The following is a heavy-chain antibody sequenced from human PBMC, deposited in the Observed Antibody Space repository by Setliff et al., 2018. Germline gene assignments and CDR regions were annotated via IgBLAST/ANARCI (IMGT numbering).Heavy chain of an antibody. Sequence: HPGGSLRLSCAASGFTFSSYGMHWVRQAPGRGLEWVGYIPYDGSNQFYPDSLKGRFTISRDNSKNTLYLQMNSLKTEDAAVYYCTTDPSPTFGGVIGAAFDIWGQGTMVTVSS. J-gene: IGHJ3*02. D-gene: IGHD3-16*01. CDR1: GFTFSSYG. V-gene: IGHV3-30*02. CDR2: IPYDGSNQ. CDR3: TTDPSPTFGGVIGAAFDI.